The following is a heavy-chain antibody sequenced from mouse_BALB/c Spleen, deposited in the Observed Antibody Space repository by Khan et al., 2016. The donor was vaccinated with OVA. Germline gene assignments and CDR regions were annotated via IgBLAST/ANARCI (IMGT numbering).Heavy chain of an antibody. CDR1: GYTFTSYW. Sequence: QVQLKQSGAELVKPGASVKLSCKTSGYTFTSYWMQWVKQRPGQGLEWIGEINPSNGRTNYSEKFKSKATLTVDKASTTAYMQLSSLTSEDSAVHICVRSSMVTSEFAYWGHETLVTVSA. D-gene: IGHD2-2*01. J-gene: IGHJ3*01. CDR3: VRSSMVTSEFAY. V-gene: IGHV1S81*02. CDR2: INPSNGRT.